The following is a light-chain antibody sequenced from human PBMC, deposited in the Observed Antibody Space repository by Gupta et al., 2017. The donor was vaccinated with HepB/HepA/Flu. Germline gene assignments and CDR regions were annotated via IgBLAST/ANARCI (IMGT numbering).Light chain of an antibody. J-gene: IGLJ2*01. CDR3: SAWDDSLSGPV. V-gene: IGLV1-47*01. CDR2: RNK. CDR1: SSNIGSNY. Sequence: QSVLTQPPSASGTPGQTVTISCSGSSSNIGSNYVYWYQQLPGTAPKLLIYRNKHRPSGVPDRFSGATSGTSASLAISRLRSEDEADYYCSAWDDSLSGPVFGGGTKLTVL.